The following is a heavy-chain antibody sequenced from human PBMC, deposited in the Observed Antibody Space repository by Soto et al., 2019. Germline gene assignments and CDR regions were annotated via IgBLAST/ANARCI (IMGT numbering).Heavy chain of an antibody. J-gene: IGHJ4*02. D-gene: IGHD6-19*01. V-gene: IGHV5-51*01. Sequence: VESVKISCNGSGYSFTSYWIGWGRQMPGKGLEWMGIIYPGDSDTRYSPSFQGQVTISADKSISTAYLQWSSLKASDTAMYYCARRSGSSGDPFDYWGQGTLVTVSS. CDR1: GYSFTSYW. CDR2: IYPGDSDT. CDR3: ARRSGSSGDPFDY.